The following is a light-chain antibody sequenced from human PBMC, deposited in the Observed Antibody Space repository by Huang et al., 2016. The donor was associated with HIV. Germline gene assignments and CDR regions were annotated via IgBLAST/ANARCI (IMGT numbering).Light chain of an antibody. J-gene: IGKJ2*01. CDR2: AAS. V-gene: IGKV1-39*01. Sequence: DIQMTQSPSSLSASVGDRVTITGRASQSISSYLNWYQQKPGKAPKLLIYAASSLQSGVPSRFSGSGSGTDFTLTISSLQPEDFATYYCQQSYSTLRYTFGQGTKLEIK. CDR3: QQSYSTLRYT. CDR1: QSISSY.